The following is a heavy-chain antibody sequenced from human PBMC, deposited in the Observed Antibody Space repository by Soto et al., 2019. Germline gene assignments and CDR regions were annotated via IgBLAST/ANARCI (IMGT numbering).Heavy chain of an antibody. Sequence: EVQLVESGGGLVQPGGSLRLSCAASGFTFSSYEMNWVRQAPGKGLEWVSYISSSGSTIYYADSVKGRFTISRDNAKNSLYLQMNSLRAEDTAVYYCARDQDPDCGGDCYPQNWFDPWGQGTLVTVSS. CDR3: ARDQDPDCGGDCYPQNWFDP. V-gene: IGHV3-48*03. J-gene: IGHJ5*02. D-gene: IGHD2-21*02. CDR2: ISSSGSTI. CDR1: GFTFSSYE.